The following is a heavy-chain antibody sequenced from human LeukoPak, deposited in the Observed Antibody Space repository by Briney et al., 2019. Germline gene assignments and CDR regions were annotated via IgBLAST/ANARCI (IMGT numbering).Heavy chain of an antibody. CDR2: INPNSGGT. Sequence: ASVKVSCKASGYTFTGYYVHWVRQAPGQGLEWMGWINPNSGGTNYAQKFQGRVTMTRDTSISTAYMELSRLRSDDTAVYYCARDRRIAVAGTGMDYWGQGTLVTVSS. CDR3: ARDRRIAVAGTGMDY. V-gene: IGHV1-2*02. CDR1: GYTFTGYY. D-gene: IGHD6-19*01. J-gene: IGHJ4*02.